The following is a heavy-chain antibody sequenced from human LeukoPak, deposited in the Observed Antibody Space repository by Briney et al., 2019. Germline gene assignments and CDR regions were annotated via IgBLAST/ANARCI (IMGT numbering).Heavy chain of an antibody. D-gene: IGHD6-6*01. Sequence: GASVKVSCKPSGYTFTDYYVHWVRQAPGQGLEWMGWINPNSGDTKYEQKFQGRVTMTRDTSISTAYMELSRLSYDDTAMYYCARDPPGSIAARRIFDFWGQGTLVTVSS. CDR2: INPNSGDT. CDR3: ARDPPGSIAARRIFDF. V-gene: IGHV1-2*02. CDR1: GYTFTDYY. J-gene: IGHJ4*02.